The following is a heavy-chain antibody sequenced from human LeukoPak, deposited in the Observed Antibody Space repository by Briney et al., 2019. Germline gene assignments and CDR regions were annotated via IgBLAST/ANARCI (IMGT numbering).Heavy chain of an antibody. CDR3: AKDRSLTLPTFERSGYYYY. J-gene: IGHJ4*02. D-gene: IGHD3-22*01. CDR1: GFTISSHV. V-gene: IGHV3-23*01. Sequence: GGSLRLSCEASGFTISSHVMIWVRRAPGRGLQWVSVISEDGRTYYADSVKGRFTISRDNAKNTLYLQMNSLRAEDTAVYYCAKDRSLTLPTFERSGYYYYWGQGTLVTVSS. CDR2: ISEDGRT.